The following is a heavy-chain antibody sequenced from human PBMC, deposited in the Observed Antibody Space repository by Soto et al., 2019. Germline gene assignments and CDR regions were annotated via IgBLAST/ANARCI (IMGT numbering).Heavy chain of an antibody. CDR2: IKSKTDGGTT. V-gene: IGHV3-15*07. Sequence: PGGSLRLSCAASGFTFSNAWMNWVRQAPGKGLEWVGRIKSKTDGGTTDYAAPVKGIFTISRDDSKNTLYLQMNSLKTEDTAVYYCTTTHYYDSSGYYSPDYWGQGTLVTVSS. CDR1: GFTFSNAW. CDR3: TTTHYYDSSGYYSPDY. D-gene: IGHD3-22*01. J-gene: IGHJ4*02.